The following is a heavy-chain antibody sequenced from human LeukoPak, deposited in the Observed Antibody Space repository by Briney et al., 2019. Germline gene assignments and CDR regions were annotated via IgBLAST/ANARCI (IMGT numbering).Heavy chain of an antibody. Sequence: SVKVSCKASGYTFTGYYMHWVRQAPGQGPEWMGWINPNSGGTNYAQKFQGRVTMTRDTSISTAYMDLTKLRSDDTAVYYCARAGGYSDYDTCDYWGQGTLVTVSS. V-gene: IGHV1-2*02. CDR1: GYTFTGYY. CDR2: INPNSGGT. D-gene: IGHD5-12*01. CDR3: ARAGGYSDYDTCDY. J-gene: IGHJ4*02.